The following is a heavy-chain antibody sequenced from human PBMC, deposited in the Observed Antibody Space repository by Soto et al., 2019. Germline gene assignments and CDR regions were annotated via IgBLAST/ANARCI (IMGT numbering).Heavy chain of an antibody. CDR1: GFTFSSYC. CDR3: ARVTVVVVAATYAFDI. Sequence: ASVKGSPQAFGFTFSSYCISWGRQGPGRGLEWMGWISAYNGNTNYAQKLQGRVTMTTDTSTSTAYMELRSLRSDDTAVYYCARVTVVVVAATYAFDIWGQGTMVTVSS. CDR2: ISAYNGNT. D-gene: IGHD2-15*01. J-gene: IGHJ3*02. V-gene: IGHV1-18*01.